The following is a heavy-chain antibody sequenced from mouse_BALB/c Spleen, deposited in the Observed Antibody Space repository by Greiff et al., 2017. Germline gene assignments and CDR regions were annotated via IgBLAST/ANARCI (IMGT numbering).Heavy chain of an antibody. V-gene: IGHV1-80*01. J-gene: IGHJ3*01. CDR1: GYAFSSYW. Sequence: QVQLKESGAELVRPGSSVKISCKASGYAFSSYWMNWVKQRPGQGLEWIGQIYPGDGDTNYNGKFKGKATLTADKSSSTAYMQLSSLTSEDSAVYFCARGDRYDGAWFAYWGQGTLVTVSA. D-gene: IGHD2-14*01. CDR2: IYPGDGDT. CDR3: ARGDRYDGAWFAY.